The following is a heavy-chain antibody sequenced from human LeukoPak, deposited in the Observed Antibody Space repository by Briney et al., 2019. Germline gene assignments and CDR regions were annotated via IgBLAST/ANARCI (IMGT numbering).Heavy chain of an antibody. Sequence: GGSLRLSCAASGFTFRTYWMTWVRQAPGKGLEWVANIKGDGSEKKYVDSVKGRFTISRDNAKNSLYLQMNSLRAEDTAVYYCARNYYDSSGSLRIDPWGQGTLVTVSS. D-gene: IGHD3-22*01. J-gene: IGHJ5*02. CDR2: IKGDGSEK. CDR1: GFTFRTYW. V-gene: IGHV3-7*01. CDR3: ARNYYDSSGSLRIDP.